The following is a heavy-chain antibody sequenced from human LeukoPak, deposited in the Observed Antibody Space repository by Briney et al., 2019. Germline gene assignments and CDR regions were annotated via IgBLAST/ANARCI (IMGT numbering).Heavy chain of an antibody. V-gene: IGHV4-4*02. CDR1: GDSINSLDL. J-gene: IGHJ4*02. Sequence: PSGTLSLTCTVSGDSINSLDLWSWVRQPPGKGLEWIGEMYLSGTTHSNPSVKSRVTISIDKSKNQFFLNWSSVTAADTAVYYCARWLPPNYWGQGTLVTVSS. D-gene: IGHD5-12*01. CDR3: ARWLPPNY. CDR2: MYLSGTT.